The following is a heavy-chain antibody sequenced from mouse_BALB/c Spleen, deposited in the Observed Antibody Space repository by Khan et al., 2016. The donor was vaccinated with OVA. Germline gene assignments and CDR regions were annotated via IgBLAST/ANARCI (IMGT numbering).Heavy chain of an antibody. Sequence: QVHVKQSGAELVKPGASVRLSCKASGYTFTSYYLYWVKQRPGQGLEWIGDINPNNGGTNFNEKFRTKATLTVDKSSNTAYMELSRLTSEDSAVYYCTRSGYGTFAYWGQGTLVTVS. CDR3: TRSGYGTFAY. J-gene: IGHJ3*01. V-gene: IGHV1S81*02. D-gene: IGHD1-1*02. CDR2: INPNNGGT. CDR1: GYTFTSYY.